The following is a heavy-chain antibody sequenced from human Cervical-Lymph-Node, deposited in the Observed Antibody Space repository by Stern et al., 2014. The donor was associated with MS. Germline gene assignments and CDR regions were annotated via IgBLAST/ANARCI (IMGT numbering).Heavy chain of an antibody. D-gene: IGHD1/OR15-1a*01. Sequence: QVQLVQSGAEVIQPGASVKVFCRASGYTFINLNIHWVRQAPGQRLEWMGWISAGSDDIRYWQKFKGRITLTRDKSASTAYMDLSRLRSEDTAVYYCAGDHTGTTPNYLDNWGQGTLVTVSS. CDR3: AGDHTGTTPNYLDN. J-gene: IGHJ4*02. CDR1: GYTFINLN. CDR2: ISAGSDDI. V-gene: IGHV1-3*01.